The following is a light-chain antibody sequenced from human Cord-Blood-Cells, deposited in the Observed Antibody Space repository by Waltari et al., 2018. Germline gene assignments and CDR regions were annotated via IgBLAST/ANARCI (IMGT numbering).Light chain of an antibody. CDR3: CSQAGSSTVV. CDR1: SSDVGSYNL. Sequence: QSALTQPASVSGSPGQSITISCTGTSSDVGSYNLVSWYQQHPGKAPKLMIYEGSKRPAGGSIRFSGSKSGNTASLTISGRQAEDEADYYCCSQAGSSTVVFGGETKLTVL. CDR2: EGS. V-gene: IGLV2-23*01. J-gene: IGLJ2*01.